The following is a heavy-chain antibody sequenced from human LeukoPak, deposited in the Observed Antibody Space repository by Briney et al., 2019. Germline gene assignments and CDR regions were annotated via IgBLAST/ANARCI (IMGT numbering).Heavy chain of an antibody. V-gene: IGHV3-49*03. CDR1: GFTFGTHT. Sequence: PGGSLSLFCTTSGFTFGTHTMHWFRQAPGKGLQWIGFIRSSGTTQYAASVKGRFTISRDDSKSIAYLQMNSLKTEDTAVYYCTRDRFYVWFDPWGQGTLVTVSS. CDR3: TRDRFYVWFDP. J-gene: IGHJ5*02. CDR2: IRSSGTT. D-gene: IGHD3-16*01.